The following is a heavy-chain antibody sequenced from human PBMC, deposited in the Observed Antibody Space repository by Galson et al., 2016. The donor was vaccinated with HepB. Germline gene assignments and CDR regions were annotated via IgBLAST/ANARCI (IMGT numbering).Heavy chain of an antibody. CDR1: GFSLTTFA. J-gene: IGHJ3*02. CDR3: ARRHTRTSFDRLNDALDI. Sequence: SLRLSCAASGFSLTTFAMHWVRQAPGKGLEWVAVISYDGSDKYYADSAKGRFTISRDNPRNTLYLQMDSLKAGDTAVYYCARRHTRTSFDRLNDALDIWGQGTMVTVSS. V-gene: IGHV3-30-3*01. CDR2: ISYDGSDK. D-gene: IGHD3-9*01.